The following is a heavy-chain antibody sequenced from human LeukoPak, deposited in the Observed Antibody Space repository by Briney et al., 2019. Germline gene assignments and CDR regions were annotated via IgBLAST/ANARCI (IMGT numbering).Heavy chain of an antibody. CDR2: INHSGST. Sequence: SETLSLTCAVYGGSFSGYYWSWIRQPPGKGLEWIGEINHSGSTNYNPSLKSRVTISVDTSKNQFSLKLSSVTVADTAVYYCATGEGHPTDYWGQGTLVTVSS. CDR1: GGSFSGYY. V-gene: IGHV4-34*01. J-gene: IGHJ4*02. CDR3: ATGEGHPTDY. D-gene: IGHD3-16*01.